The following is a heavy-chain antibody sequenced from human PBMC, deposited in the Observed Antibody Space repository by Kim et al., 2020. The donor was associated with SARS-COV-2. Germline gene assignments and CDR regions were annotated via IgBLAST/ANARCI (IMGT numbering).Heavy chain of an antibody. CDR1: GFTVSSNY. Sequence: GGSLRLSCAASGFTVSSNYMSWVRQAPGKGLEWVSVIYSGGSTYYADSVKGRFTISRDNSKNTLYLQMNSLRAEDTAVYYCARVGRWLQYYYFDYWGQGTLVTVSS. CDR3: ARVGRWLQYYYFDY. J-gene: IGHJ4*02. D-gene: IGHD5-12*01. V-gene: IGHV3-66*02. CDR2: IYSGGST.